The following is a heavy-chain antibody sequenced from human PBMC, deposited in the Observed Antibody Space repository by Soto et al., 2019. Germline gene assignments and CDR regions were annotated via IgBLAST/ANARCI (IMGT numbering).Heavy chain of an antibody. CDR2: IYHSGST. Sequence: SETLSLTCAVSGGSISSGGYSWSWIRQPPGKGLEWIGYIYHSGSTYYNPSLKSRVTISVDRSKNQFSLKLSSVTAADTAVYYRARNRGAGDTAMVTGWYFELWGRGPLVTAPQ. J-gene: IGHJ2*01. D-gene: IGHD5-18*01. CDR1: GGSISSGGYS. CDR3: ARNRGAGDTAMVTGWYFEL. V-gene: IGHV4-30-2*01.